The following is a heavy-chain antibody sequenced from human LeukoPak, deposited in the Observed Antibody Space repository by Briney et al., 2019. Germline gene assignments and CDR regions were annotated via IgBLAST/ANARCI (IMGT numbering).Heavy chain of an antibody. D-gene: IGHD2-8*01. CDR3: ARGPATDIVLMVYVMSRHFDY. Sequence: PSETLTLTCAVYGGSFSGYYWSWIRQPPGKGLEWIGEINHSGSTNYNPSLKSRVTISVDTSKNQFSLKLSSVTAADTAVYYCARGPATDIVLMVYVMSRHFDYWGQGTLVTVSS. J-gene: IGHJ4*02. V-gene: IGHV4-34*01. CDR1: GGSFSGYY. CDR2: INHSGST.